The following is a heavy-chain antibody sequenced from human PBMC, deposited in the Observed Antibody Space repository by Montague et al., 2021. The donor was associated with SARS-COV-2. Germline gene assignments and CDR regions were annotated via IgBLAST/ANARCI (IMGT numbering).Heavy chain of an antibody. CDR2: IRHNGGT. CDR3: ARGQRFFDWPYDAFDI. V-gene: IGHV4-34*01. Sequence: SETLSLTCAVYGESFTDFFWNWIRQTPEKGLEWIGEIRHNGGTHYNPSLKSRVTISVDTSKNQASLKLSSVTAADTAVYYCARGQRFFDWPYDAFDIWAQGTMVIVSS. J-gene: IGHJ3*02. CDR1: GESFTDFF. D-gene: IGHD3-9*01.